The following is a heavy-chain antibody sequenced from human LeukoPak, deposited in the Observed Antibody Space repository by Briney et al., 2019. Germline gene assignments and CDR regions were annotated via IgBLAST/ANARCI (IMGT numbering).Heavy chain of an antibody. V-gene: IGHV4-61*05. Sequence: PSETLSLTCTVSGGSTSSSSYYWSWIRQPPGKGLEWIGCFYFSGTANYNPSLKSRVTISVDESKNQFSLKLSSVTAADTAVYYCATVLWFGELTEYYFDYWGQGTLVTVSS. J-gene: IGHJ4*02. D-gene: IGHD3-10*01. CDR2: FYFSGTA. CDR1: GGSTSSSSYY. CDR3: ATVLWFGELTEYYFDY.